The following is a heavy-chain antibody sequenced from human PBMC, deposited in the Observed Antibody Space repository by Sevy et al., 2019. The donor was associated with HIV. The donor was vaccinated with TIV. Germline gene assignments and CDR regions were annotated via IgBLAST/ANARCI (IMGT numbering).Heavy chain of an antibody. CDR2: IYYSGST. D-gene: IGHD6-19*01. CDR3: ARDPGIAVAGEYYFDY. J-gene: IGHJ4*02. CDR1: GGSISSHY. Sequence: SETLSLTCTVSGGSISSHYWSWIRQPPGKGLEWIGYIYYSGSTNYNPSLRSRVTISVDTSKNQFSLKLTSVTAADTAVYYCARDPGIAVAGEYYFDYWGQGTLVTVSS. V-gene: IGHV4-59*11.